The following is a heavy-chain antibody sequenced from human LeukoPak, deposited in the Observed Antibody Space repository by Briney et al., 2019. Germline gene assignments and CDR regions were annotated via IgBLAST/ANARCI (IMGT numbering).Heavy chain of an antibody. Sequence: ASVKVFCKASGYTFTGYYMHWVRQAPGQGLEWMGWINPNSGGTNYAQKFQGRVTMTRDTSISTAYMELSRLRSDDTAVYYCARFDSSGYLGIDYWGQGTLVTVSS. CDR3: ARFDSSGYLGIDY. D-gene: IGHD3-22*01. V-gene: IGHV1-2*02. CDR2: INPNSGGT. J-gene: IGHJ4*02. CDR1: GYTFTGYY.